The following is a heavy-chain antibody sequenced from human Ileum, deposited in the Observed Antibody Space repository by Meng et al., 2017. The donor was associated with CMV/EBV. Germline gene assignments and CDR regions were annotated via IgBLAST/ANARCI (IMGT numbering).Heavy chain of an antibody. D-gene: IGHD4-11*01. V-gene: IGHV4-59*01. J-gene: IGHJ6*02. CDR1: GGSISDYY. Sequence: GSLRLSCTVSGGSISDYYWSWIRQPPGKGLEWIGYIYYSGSTNYNPSLKSRVTISVDTSKNQFSLTLSSVTAADTAVYYCARDCSNRVLAPCGYYYYGMDVWGQGTTVTVSS. CDR2: IYYSGST. CDR3: ARDCSNRVLAPCGYYYYGMDV.